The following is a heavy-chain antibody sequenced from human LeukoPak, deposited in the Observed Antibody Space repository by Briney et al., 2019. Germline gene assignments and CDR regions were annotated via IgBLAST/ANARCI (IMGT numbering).Heavy chain of an antibody. J-gene: IGHJ6*03. CDR2: INPNSGGT. CDR3: AAQCNDDFCYKRDYMDV. V-gene: IGHV1-2*02. D-gene: IGHD2-2*02. Sequence: GASVKVSCKTSKNMFTGYFMHWVRQAPGQGLEWIGWINPNSGGTLFARRFQGRVTMTRDTSIGATYMELSRLTPDDTALYYCAAQCNDDFCYKRDYMDVWGKGTMVIVSS. CDR1: KNMFTGYF.